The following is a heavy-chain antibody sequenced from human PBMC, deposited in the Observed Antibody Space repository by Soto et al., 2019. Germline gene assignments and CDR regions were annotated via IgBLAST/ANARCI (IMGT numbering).Heavy chain of an antibody. CDR1: GDSVTSTSAA. CDR2: TYYRSKWYN. D-gene: IGHD5-12*01. V-gene: IGHV6-1*01. Sequence: PSPTLSLTCAISGDSVTSTSAAWNWVRQSPSRGLEWLGRTYYRSKWYNDYAVSVKSRITINPDISMNQFSLQLNSVTPVDTAVYYCAREHLLVACNWFDPWGQGTLVTAPQ. CDR3: AREHLLVACNWFDP. J-gene: IGHJ5*02.